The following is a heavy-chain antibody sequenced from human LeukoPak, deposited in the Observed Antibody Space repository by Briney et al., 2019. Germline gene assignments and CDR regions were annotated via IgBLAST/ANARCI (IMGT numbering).Heavy chain of an antibody. V-gene: IGHV4-30-4*08. D-gene: IGHD2-2*01. CDR1: GGSISSGDYY. CDR3: ARINGAAIFH. Sequence: SETLSLTCTVSGGSISSGDYYWSWIRQPPGKGLEWLGYIYYSGSTYYNPSLKSRVTISVDTSKNQFSLKLSSVTAADTAVYYCARINGAAIFHWGQGTLVTVSS. CDR2: IYYSGST. J-gene: IGHJ4*02.